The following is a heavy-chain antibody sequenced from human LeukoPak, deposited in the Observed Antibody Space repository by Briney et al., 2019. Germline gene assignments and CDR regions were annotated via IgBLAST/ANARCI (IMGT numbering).Heavy chain of an antibody. D-gene: IGHD6-13*01. CDR2: MNPNSGNT. CDR3: ERGGRYSSSWYSYYYYYYMDV. V-gene: IGHV1-8*02. CDR1: GYTFTSYG. Sequence: ASVKVSCKASGYTFTSYGISWVRQAPGQGLEWMGWMNPNSGNTGYAQKFQGRVTMTRNTSISTAYMELSSLRSEDTAVYYCERGGRYSSSWYSYYYYYYMDVWGKGTTVTISS. J-gene: IGHJ6*03.